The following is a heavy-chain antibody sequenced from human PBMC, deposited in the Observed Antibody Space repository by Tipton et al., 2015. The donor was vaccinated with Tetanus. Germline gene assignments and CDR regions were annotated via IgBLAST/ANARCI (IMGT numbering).Heavy chain of an antibody. CDR2: ISGSGGNT. V-gene: IGHV3-23*01. J-gene: IGHJ4*02. CDR1: GFTFSRYA. Sequence: SLRLSCAASGFTFSRYAMSWVRQSPGKGLEWVSGISGSGGNTYYTDSVKGRFTISRDNSKNTLYLQMNSGRAEDTAKYYCARDVNVDTTLVTPRVGTPWEQGGGRFFGSFDCWGQGILVTVSS. D-gene: IGHD5-18*01. CDR3: ARDVNVDTTLVTPRVGTPWEQGGGRFFGSFDC.